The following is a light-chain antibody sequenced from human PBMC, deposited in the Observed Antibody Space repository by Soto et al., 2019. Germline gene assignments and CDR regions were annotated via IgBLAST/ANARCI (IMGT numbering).Light chain of an antibody. CDR1: QSISSN. V-gene: IGKV3-15*01. CDR3: QQYNDWPLT. CDR2: GAS. J-gene: IGKJ4*01. Sequence: EVVMTQSPATLSVSPGEGATLSCTASQSISSNLGWYQQKPGQAPRLLIYGASTRATGVSGRFSASGTGTEFTLTISSLQSEDFGVYYCQQYNDWPLTFGGGTKVEI.